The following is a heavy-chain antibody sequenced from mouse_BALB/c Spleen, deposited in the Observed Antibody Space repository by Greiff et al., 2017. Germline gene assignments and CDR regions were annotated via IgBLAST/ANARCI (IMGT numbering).Heavy chain of an antibody. J-gene: IGHJ1*01. V-gene: IGHV1-82*01. Sequence: QVQLQQSGPELVKPGASVKISCKASGYAFSSSWMNWVKQRPGQGLEWIGRIYPGDGDTNYNGKFKGKATLTADKSSSTAYMQLSSLTSVDSAVYFCASHYGSSPYWYFDVWGAGTTVTVSS. CDR1: GYAFSSSW. CDR3: ASHYGSSPYWYFDV. D-gene: IGHD1-1*01. CDR2: IYPGDGDT.